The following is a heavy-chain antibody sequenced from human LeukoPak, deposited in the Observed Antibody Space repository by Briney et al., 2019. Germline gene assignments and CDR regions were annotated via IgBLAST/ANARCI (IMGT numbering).Heavy chain of an antibody. CDR1: GVSVSDGRYY. CDR3: ATPYCSGISCLDVFNM. Sequence: PSETLSLTCDVSGVSVSDGRYYWTWIRQHPGKGLEWIGYKYYSGSAKYNPSLKSRLTISIDTSKNQFSLQLSSVTAADTDTYYSATPYCSGISCLDVFNMWGQGTRVTVSS. V-gene: IGHV4-31*11. D-gene: IGHD2-2*01. CDR2: KYYSGSA. J-gene: IGHJ3*02.